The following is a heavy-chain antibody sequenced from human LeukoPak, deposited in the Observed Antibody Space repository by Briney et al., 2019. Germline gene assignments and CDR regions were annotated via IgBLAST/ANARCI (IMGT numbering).Heavy chain of an antibody. D-gene: IGHD3-22*01. CDR1: GFTFSSNY. Sequence: GGSLRLSCAASGFTFSSNYMSWVRQAPGKGLEWVSGIYSGGSTYYSDSVKGRCTISRENSKNTMYLKVNSLRAEDTAVYYCARVQSYYDSSGYTRTMDVWGKGTTVTVSS. V-gene: IGHV3-53*01. J-gene: IGHJ6*03. CDR2: IYSGGST. CDR3: ARVQSYYDSSGYTRTMDV.